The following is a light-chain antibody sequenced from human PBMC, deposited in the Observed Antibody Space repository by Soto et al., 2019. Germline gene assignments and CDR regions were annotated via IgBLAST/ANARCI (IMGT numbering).Light chain of an antibody. CDR3: HQRSNWPLT. J-gene: IGKJ4*01. CDR1: QSVNNY. V-gene: IGKV3-11*01. Sequence: EIVLTQSPATLSLSPGERATLSCRASQSVNNYLAWYQQNPGQAPRLLIYDASSRATDIPARFSGSGSGTDFTLTISSLEPEDFATYYCHQRSNWPLTFGGGTKVEIK. CDR2: DAS.